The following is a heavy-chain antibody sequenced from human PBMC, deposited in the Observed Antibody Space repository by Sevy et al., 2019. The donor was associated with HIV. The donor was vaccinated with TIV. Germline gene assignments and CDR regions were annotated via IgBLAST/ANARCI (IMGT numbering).Heavy chain of an antibody. CDR3: ARGTYDSSGYYSLPYYGMDV. J-gene: IGHJ6*02. CDR1: GYTFTSYY. V-gene: IGHV1-46*01. Sequence: ASVKVSCKASGYTFTSYYMHWVRQAPGQGLEWMGIINPSGGSTSDAQKFQGRVTMTRDTSTGTVYMELSSLRSEDTAVYYCARGTYDSSGYYSLPYYGMDVWGQGTTVTVSS. D-gene: IGHD3-22*01. CDR2: INPSGGST.